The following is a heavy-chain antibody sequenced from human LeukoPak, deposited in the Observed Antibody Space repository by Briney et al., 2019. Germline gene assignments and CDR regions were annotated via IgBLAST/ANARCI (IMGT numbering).Heavy chain of an antibody. J-gene: IGHJ4*02. CDR3: ARGAYSSGWAYFDH. D-gene: IGHD6-19*01. CDR1: GFTFSSYS. V-gene: IGHV3-48*04. CDR2: ISFNVNTK. Sequence: GGSLRLSCAASGFTFSSYSMNWVRQAPGKGLEWVSYISFNVNTKYYGDSVKGRFTISRDNAKNSLYLHMNSLRAEDTAVYYCARGAYSSGWAYFDHWGQGTLVTVSS.